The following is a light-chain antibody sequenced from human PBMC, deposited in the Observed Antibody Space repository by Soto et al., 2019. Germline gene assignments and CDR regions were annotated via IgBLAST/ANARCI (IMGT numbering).Light chain of an antibody. J-gene: IGKJ1*01. CDR2: GAS. Sequence: EIVLTQSPGTLSLSPGERATPSCRSSQSVSSSYLAWYQQKPGQAPRLLIYGASSRATGIPDRFSGSGSGTDFTLTISRLEPEDFAVYYCQQYGSPLTFGQGTKVDIK. CDR3: QQYGSPLT. CDR1: QSVSSSY. V-gene: IGKV3-20*01.